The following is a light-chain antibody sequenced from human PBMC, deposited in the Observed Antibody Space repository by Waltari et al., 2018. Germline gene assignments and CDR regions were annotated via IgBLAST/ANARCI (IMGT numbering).Light chain of an antibody. V-gene: IGKV1-9*01. Sequence: IHLTQSPSSLSASVGDRVTITCRASQGISSYLGWYQQKPGKAPKLLIYEAATLQSGVPSRFSGSGSGTDITLIISSLQPEDFATYFCQQLSTYPLTFGGGTKVETK. CDR3: QQLSTYPLT. CDR2: EAA. J-gene: IGKJ4*01. CDR1: QGISSY.